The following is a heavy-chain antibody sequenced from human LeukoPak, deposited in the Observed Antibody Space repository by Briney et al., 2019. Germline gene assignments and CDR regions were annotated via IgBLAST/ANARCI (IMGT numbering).Heavy chain of an antibody. V-gene: IGHV3-23*01. D-gene: IGHD3-22*01. J-gene: IGHJ4*02. CDR1: GFTFSSSA. CDR3: AKAEWLLRRTLYYFDY. CDR2: ISGSGGGT. Sequence: GGSLRLSCAASGFTFSSSAMSWVRQAPGKGLEWDSAISGSGGGTYYADSVKGRFTISRDNTKNTLYLQMNSLRAEDTVVYYCAKAEWLLRRTLYYFDYWGQGTLVTVSS.